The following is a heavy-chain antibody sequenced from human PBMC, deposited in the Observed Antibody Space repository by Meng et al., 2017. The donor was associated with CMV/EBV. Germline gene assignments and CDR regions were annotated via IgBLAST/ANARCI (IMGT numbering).Heavy chain of an antibody. Sequence: QGPLQESGPGLVQPSEPRSLTCTVSGGSISSYYWSWIRQPAGKGLEWIGRIYTSGSTNYNPSLKSRVTMSVDTSKNQFSLKLSSVTAADTAVYYCARGGLYYYDSSGHFDYWGQGTLVTVSS. J-gene: IGHJ4*02. V-gene: IGHV4-4*07. CDR3: ARGGLYYYDSSGHFDY. D-gene: IGHD3-22*01. CDR2: IYTSGST. CDR1: GGSISSYY.